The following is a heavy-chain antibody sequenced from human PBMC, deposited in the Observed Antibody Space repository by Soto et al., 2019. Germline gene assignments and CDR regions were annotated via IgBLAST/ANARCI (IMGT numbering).Heavy chain of an antibody. D-gene: IGHD3-10*01. J-gene: IGHJ5*02. Sequence: PGGSLRLSCGASGFTFSNFDMHWVRQTTEKGLEWVSGIGFAGDTNYSGSVKGRFTISRENAKNSLFLQMNSLRVGDTAVYYCVRGLPGGFDPWGQGTLVTVSS. V-gene: IGHV3-13*01. CDR1: GFTFSNFD. CDR2: IGFAGDT. CDR3: VRGLPGGFDP.